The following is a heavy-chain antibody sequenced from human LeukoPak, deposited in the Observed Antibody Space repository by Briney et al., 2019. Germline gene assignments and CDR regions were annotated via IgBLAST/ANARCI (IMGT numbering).Heavy chain of an antibody. CDR1: GFTFSSYG. J-gene: IGHJ4*02. V-gene: IGHV3-33*01. Sequence: PGGSLRLSCAASGFTFSSYGMHWVRQAPGKGLEWVAVIWYDGSNKYYADSVKGRFTISRDNSKNTLFLQMHSLRAEDTAVYYCARTRYGDYPADYWGQGTLVTVSS. CDR2: IWYDGSNK. D-gene: IGHD4-17*01. CDR3: ARTRYGDYPADY.